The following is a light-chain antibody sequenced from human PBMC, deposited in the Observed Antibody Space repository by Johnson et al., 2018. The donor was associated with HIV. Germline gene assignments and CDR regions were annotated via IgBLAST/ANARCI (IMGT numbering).Light chain of an antibody. CDR3: GTWDNSLSAGV. V-gene: IGLV1-44*01. CDR1: SSNIGSSP. CDR2: RNN. Sequence: QPVLTQPPSVSAAPGQKVTISCSGSSSNIGSSPVNWYQQLPGTAPKLLIYRNNQRPSGVPDRFSGSKSGTSASLAISGLQAEDEADYYCGTWDNSLSAGVFGSGTKVTVL. J-gene: IGLJ1*01.